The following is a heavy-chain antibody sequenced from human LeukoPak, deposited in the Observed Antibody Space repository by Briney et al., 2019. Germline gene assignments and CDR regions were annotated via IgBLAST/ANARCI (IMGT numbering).Heavy chain of an antibody. V-gene: IGHV4-61*01. Sequence: SETLSLTCTVSGGSISSSSYYWSWIRQPPGKGLEWIGYIYYSGSTNYNPSLKSRVTISVDTSKNQFSLKLSSVTAADTAVYYCASVYRGYCSSTSCYDAFDIWGQGTMVTVSS. CDR1: GGSISSSSYY. J-gene: IGHJ3*02. CDR2: IYYSGST. CDR3: ASVYRGYCSSTSCYDAFDI. D-gene: IGHD2-2*01.